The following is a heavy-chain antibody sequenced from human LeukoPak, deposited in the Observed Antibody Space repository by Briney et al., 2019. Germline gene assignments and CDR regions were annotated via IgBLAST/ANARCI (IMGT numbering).Heavy chain of an antibody. V-gene: IGHV3-7*01. CDR2: INPDGSAE. J-gene: IGHJ4*02. D-gene: IGHD2-2*01. CDR1: GFSFDTHW. CDR3: SGRSGFSSIY. Sequence: GGSLRLSCAASGFSFDTHWMNWVRQFPGGGLEWVANINPDGSAEYYVDSVKGRFTISRDNVKNLVYLQLNSLRTEDTAVYYCSGRSGFSSIYWGQGTLVTVSS.